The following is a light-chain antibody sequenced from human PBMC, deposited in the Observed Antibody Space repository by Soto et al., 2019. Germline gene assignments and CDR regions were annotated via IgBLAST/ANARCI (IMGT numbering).Light chain of an antibody. V-gene: IGKV3-15*01. Sequence: ETVMTQSPAILSVSPGERATLSCRASHSVGSTLAWYQQKPGQALRLLMYDTSTRATGIPARFSGSGYGTEFTLAISRLQSDDFAAYYCQQDNNWPCTVGQGTKVDIK. CDR1: HSVGST. CDR2: DTS. J-gene: IGKJ1*01. CDR3: QQDNNWPCT.